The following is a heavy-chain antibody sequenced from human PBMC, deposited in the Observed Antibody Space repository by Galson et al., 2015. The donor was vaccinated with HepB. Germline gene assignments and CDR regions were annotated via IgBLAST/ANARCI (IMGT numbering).Heavy chain of an antibody. J-gene: IGHJ4*02. V-gene: IGHV1-18*01. CDR1: GYSFTSYG. D-gene: IGHD3-3*01. CDR2: ISPYNVNT. Sequence: CKASGYSFTSYGISWVRQAPGQGLEWVGWISPYNVNTNYQKLQGRVTVTTDTSTSTAYMELRSLRSDDTAMYYCARGGRTELRFSEWHYDYWGQGTLVTVSS. CDR3: ARGGRTELRFSEWHYDY.